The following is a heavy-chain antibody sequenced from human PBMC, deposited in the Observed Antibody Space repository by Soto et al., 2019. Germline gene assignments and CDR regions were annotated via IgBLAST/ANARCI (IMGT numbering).Heavy chain of an antibody. Sequence: SETLSLTCTVSGGSISSYYWSWIRQPPGKGLEWIGYIYYSGSTNYNPSLKSRVTISVDTSKNQLSLKLSSVTAADTAVYYCAGTIVVVPAAPNWFDPWGQGTLVTVSS. D-gene: IGHD2-2*01. CDR3: AGTIVVVPAAPNWFDP. CDR2: IYYSGST. V-gene: IGHV4-59*08. CDR1: GGSISSYY. J-gene: IGHJ5*02.